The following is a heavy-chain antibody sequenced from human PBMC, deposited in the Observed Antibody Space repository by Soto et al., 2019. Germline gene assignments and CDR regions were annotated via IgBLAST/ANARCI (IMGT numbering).Heavy chain of an antibody. J-gene: IGHJ5*02. CDR2: INAGNGNT. D-gene: IGHD4-17*01. Sequence: ASVKVSCKASGYTFTSYAMHWVRQAPGQRLEWMGWINAGNGNTKYSQKFQGRVTITRDTSASTAYMELSSLRSEDTAVYYCARARYGGNSPRYNWFVPWGQATLLTVYS. V-gene: IGHV1-3*01. CDR1: GYTFTSYA. CDR3: ARARYGGNSPRYNWFVP.